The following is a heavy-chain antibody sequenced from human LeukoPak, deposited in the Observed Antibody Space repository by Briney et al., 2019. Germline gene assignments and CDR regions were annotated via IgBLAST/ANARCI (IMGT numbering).Heavy chain of an antibody. J-gene: IGHJ3*02. CDR3: AVAGMDAFDI. V-gene: IGHV4-39*01. CDR2: IYYSGSA. CDR1: GGSISSSSYY. Sequence: KPSETLSLTCTVSGGSISSSSYYWGWLRQPPGKGLEWIGSIYYSGSAYYNPSLKSRVTISVDTSKNQFSLKLSSVTAADTAVYYCAVAGMDAFDIWGQGTMVTVSS. D-gene: IGHD6-19*01.